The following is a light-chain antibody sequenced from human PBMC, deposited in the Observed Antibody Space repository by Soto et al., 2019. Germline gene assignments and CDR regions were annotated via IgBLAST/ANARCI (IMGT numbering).Light chain of an antibody. CDR1: QSISSH. Sequence: DIQMTQSPSSLSASVGDRVTITCRASQSISSHLNWYQHQPGKAPNLLIYAASGLQSGVPSRFSGSGSGTDLTITISSLQPEDFDTYYCQQSYSTPLTFGGGTKVDIK. J-gene: IGKJ4*01. CDR2: AAS. V-gene: IGKV1-39*01. CDR3: QQSYSTPLT.